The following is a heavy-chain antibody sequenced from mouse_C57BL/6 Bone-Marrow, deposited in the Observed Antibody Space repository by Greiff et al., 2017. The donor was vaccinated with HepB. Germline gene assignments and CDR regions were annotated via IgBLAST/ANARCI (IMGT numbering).Heavy chain of an antibody. D-gene: IGHD1-1*01. CDR1: EYEFPSHD. Sequence: DVHLVESGGGLVQPGESLKLSCESNEYEFPSHDMSWVRKTPEKRLELVAAINSDGGSTYYPDTMERRFIISRDNTKKTLYLQMSSLRSEDTALYYCARRGYYYGSSPHWYFDVWGTGTTVTVSS. J-gene: IGHJ1*03. V-gene: IGHV5-2*01. CDR3: ARRGYYYGSSPHWYFDV. CDR2: INSDGGST.